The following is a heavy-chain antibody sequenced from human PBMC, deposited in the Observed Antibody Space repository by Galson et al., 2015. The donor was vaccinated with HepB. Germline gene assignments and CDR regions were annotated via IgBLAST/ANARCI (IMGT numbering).Heavy chain of an antibody. CDR3: VTQFAFYDILTGHYKTDAFDI. J-gene: IGHJ3*02. V-gene: IGHV3-64D*06. D-gene: IGHD3-9*01. CDR1: GFTFSSYA. CDR2: ISSNGGST. Sequence: SLRLSCAASGFTFSSYAMHWVRQAPGKGLEYVSAISSNGGSTYYADSVKGRFTISRDNSKNTLYLQMSSLRAEDTAVYYCVTQFAFYDILTGHYKTDAFDIWGQGTMVTVSS.